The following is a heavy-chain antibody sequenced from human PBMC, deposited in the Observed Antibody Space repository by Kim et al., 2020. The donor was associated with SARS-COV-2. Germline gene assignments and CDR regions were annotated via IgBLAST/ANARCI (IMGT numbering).Heavy chain of an antibody. CDR2: IYYSGST. D-gene: IGHD6-13*01. CDR3: ARGSSSSSSYDF. Sequence: SETLSLTCTVSGGSISSGDYYWSWIHQPPGKGLEWIAYIYYSGSTYYNPSLKSRVTISVDTSKNQFSLYLSSVTAADTAVYYCARGSSSSSSYDFWGQGTLVTVSS. CDR1: GGSISSGDYY. V-gene: IGHV4-30-4*01. J-gene: IGHJ4*02.